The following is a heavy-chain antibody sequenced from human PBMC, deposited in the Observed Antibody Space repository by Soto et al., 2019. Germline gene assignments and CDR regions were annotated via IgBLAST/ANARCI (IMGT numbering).Heavy chain of an antibody. CDR2: ISISGDYI. Sequence: EVQLVESGGGLVKPGGSLRLSCAASGFTFSTYSMNWVRQAPGKGLEWVSSISISGDYIYYADSVKGRFSISRDNAKNSLYPQINSLRAEDTAVYYCARDQGVLMVYADVFYYYGMDVWGHGTTVTVSS. J-gene: IGHJ6*02. CDR3: ARDQGVLMVYADVFYYYGMDV. D-gene: IGHD2-8*01. V-gene: IGHV3-21*01. CDR1: GFTFSTYS.